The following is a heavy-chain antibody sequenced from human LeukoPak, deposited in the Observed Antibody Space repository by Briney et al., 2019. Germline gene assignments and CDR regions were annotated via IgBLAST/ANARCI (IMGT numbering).Heavy chain of an antibody. D-gene: IGHD6-13*01. J-gene: IGHJ3*02. Sequence: ASVKVSCKASGYTFTGYYMHWVRQAPGQGLEWMGWINPNSGGTNYAQKFQGRVTMTRDTSISTAYMELSRLRSDDAAVYYCARYDSSSQMGAVDIWGQGTMVTVSS. CDR3: ARYDSSSQMGAVDI. V-gene: IGHV1-2*02. CDR2: INPNSGGT. CDR1: GYTFTGYY.